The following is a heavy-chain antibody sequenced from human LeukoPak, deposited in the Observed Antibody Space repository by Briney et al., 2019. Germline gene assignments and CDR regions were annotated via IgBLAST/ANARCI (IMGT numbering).Heavy chain of an antibody. CDR2: VYHTGHT. V-gene: IGHV4-59*01. CDR3: ARHRFGHLFDY. J-gene: IGHJ4*02. D-gene: IGHD3-16*01. CDR1: GGSFSGYY. Sequence: SATLSLTCAVYGGSFSGYYWSWIRQPPGKGLEWIGYVYHTGHTHYSPSLKSRVTVSLDTSRNQVSLILSSVTAADTAVYYCARHRFGHLFDYWGQGTLVFVSS.